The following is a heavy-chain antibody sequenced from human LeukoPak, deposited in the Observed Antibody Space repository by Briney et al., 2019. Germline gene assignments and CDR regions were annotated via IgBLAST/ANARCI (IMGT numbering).Heavy chain of an antibody. Sequence: PSETLSLTCTVYGGSFSEYSWSWVRQPPGKGLEWIGEINHGGSTNYNPSLKSRVTISLDTSKSQFSLELSSVTAADTAVYYCARVRYSRGSGYYYYYGMDVWGQGTTVTVSS. D-gene: IGHD5-12*01. J-gene: IGHJ6*02. CDR1: GGSFSEYS. CDR3: ARVRYSRGSGYYYYYGMDV. CDR2: INHGGST. V-gene: IGHV4-34*01.